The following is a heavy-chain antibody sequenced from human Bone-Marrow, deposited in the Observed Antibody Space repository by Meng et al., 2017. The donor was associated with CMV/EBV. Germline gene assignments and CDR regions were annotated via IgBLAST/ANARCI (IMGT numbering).Heavy chain of an antibody. CDR3: ARGQHTRYCSSTSCYLFSYYYYGMDV. CDR2: IYYSGST. J-gene: IGHJ6*02. D-gene: IGHD2-2*01. V-gene: IGHV4-59*01. Sequence: SETLSLTCTVSGGSISSYYWSWIRQPPGKGLEWIGYIYYSGSTNYHPSLKSRVTISVDTSKNQFSLKLSSVTAADTAVYYCARGQHTRYCSSTSCYLFSYYYYGMDVWGQGTTVTVSS. CDR1: GGSISSYY.